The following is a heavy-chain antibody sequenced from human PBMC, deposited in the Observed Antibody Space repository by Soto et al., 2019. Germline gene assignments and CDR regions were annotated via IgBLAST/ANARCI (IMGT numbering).Heavy chain of an antibody. D-gene: IGHD2-15*01. CDR1: GGSISSYY. V-gene: IGHV4-59*01. CDR2: IYYSGST. CDR3: ARDKVVAATDWFDP. Sequence: SETLSLTCTVSGGSISSYYWSWIRQPPGKGLEWIGYIYYSGSTNYNPSLKSRVTISVDTSKNQFSLKLSSVTAADTAVYYCARDKVVAATDWFDPWGQGTLVTVSS. J-gene: IGHJ5*02.